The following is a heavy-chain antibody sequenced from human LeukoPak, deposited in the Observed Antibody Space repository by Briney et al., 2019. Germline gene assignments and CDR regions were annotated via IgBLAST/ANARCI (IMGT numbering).Heavy chain of an antibody. D-gene: IGHD2-15*01. Sequence: GGSLRLSCAASGFTFSSYWMSWVRQAPGKGLEWVANIKQDGSEKYYVDSVKGRFTISRDNAKNSLYLQMNSLRAEDTAVYYCARDPFCSGGSCYPKFYGMDVWGQGTTVTVSS. V-gene: IGHV3-7*03. CDR1: GFTFSSYW. CDR3: ARDPFCSGGSCYPKFYGMDV. CDR2: IKQDGSEK. J-gene: IGHJ6*02.